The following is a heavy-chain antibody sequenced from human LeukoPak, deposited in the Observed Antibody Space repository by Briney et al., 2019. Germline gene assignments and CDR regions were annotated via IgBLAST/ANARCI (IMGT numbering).Heavy chain of an antibody. CDR2: ISWNSGST. CDR1: GFTFDDYA. D-gene: IGHD5-12*01. CDR3: AHGQKLATIDY. J-gene: IGHJ4*02. Sequence: GGSLRLSCAASGFTFDDYAMHWVRQAPGKGLEWVSAISWNSGSTCYADSVKGRFTISRDNSKNTLYLQMNSLRAEDTAVYYCAHGQKLATIDYWGQGTLVTVSS. V-gene: IGHV3-9*01.